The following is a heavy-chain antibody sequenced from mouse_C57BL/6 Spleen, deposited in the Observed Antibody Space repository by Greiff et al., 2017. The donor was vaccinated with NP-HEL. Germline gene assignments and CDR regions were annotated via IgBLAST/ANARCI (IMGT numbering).Heavy chain of an antibody. CDR2: IYPRSGYT. J-gene: IGHJ4*01. V-gene: IGHV1-81*01. Sequence: VKLVESGAELARPGASVKLSCKASGYTFTSYGISWVKQRTGQGLEWIGEIYPRSGYTYYNEKFKGKATLTADKSSSTAYMELCSLTSEDSAVYFYARQSNYTYYYAMDYWGQGTSLTVSS. CDR3: ARQSNYTYYYAMDY. D-gene: IGHD2-5*01. CDR1: GYTFTSYG.